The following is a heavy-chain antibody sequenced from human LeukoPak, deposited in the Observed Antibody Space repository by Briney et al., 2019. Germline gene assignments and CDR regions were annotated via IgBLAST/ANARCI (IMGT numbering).Heavy chain of an antibody. D-gene: IGHD5-24*01. V-gene: IGHV3-7*01. CDR1: GFTFSGNW. Sequence: PGGSLRRSCEASGFTFSGNWMSWVRQAPGKGLEWVASINPDGSQKLYVDSVKGRFTISRDNTKGSLYLQMNSLGAEDTAMYHCAKPLGTATTYDTWGQGTRVTVPS. CDR3: AKPLGTATTYDT. J-gene: IGHJ5*02. CDR2: INPDGSQK.